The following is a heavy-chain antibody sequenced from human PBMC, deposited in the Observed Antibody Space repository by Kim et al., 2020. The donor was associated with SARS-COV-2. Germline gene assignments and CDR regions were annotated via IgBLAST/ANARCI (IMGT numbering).Heavy chain of an antibody. V-gene: IGHV3-48*02. D-gene: IGHD3-9*01. CDR3: ARDVESYDILTGYRIDYLDY. J-gene: IGHJ4*02. Sequence: VTISRDNAKNSLYLQMNSLRDEDTAVYYCARDVESYDILTGYRIDYLDYWGQGTLVTVSS.